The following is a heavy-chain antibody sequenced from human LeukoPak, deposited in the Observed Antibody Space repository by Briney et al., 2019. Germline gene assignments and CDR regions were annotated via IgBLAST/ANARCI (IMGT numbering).Heavy chain of an antibody. Sequence: GGSLRLSCAASGFTFSSYSMNWVRQAPGKGLEWVSSISSSSSYIYYADSVKGRFTISRDNAKNTLYLQMNSLRAEDTAVYYCAKDGALWFGELLTGGPAPYYYYMDVWGKGTTVTISS. J-gene: IGHJ6*03. CDR2: ISSSSSYI. D-gene: IGHD3-10*01. V-gene: IGHV3-21*04. CDR1: GFTFSSYS. CDR3: AKDGALWFGELLTGGPAPYYYYMDV.